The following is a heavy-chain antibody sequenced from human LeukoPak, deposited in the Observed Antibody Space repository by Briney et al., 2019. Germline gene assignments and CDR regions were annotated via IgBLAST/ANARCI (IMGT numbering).Heavy chain of an antibody. J-gene: IGHJ4*02. V-gene: IGHV4-4*07. CDR3: ARKDGEY. D-gene: IGHD2/OR15-2a*01. Sequence: SSETLSLTCTDSGGSISAYHWTWIRQVAGKGLEWIGRIFSSGTTNYNPSLTSRVTMSLDMSKNQFSLRLSSVTAADTAVYYCARKDGEYWGQGTQVTVSS. CDR1: GGSISAYH. CDR2: IFSSGTT.